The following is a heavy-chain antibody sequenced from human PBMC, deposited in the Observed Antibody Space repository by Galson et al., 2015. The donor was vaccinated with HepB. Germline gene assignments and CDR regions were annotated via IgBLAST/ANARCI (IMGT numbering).Heavy chain of an antibody. CDR3: ARQRYCSSTSCYTDFDY. V-gene: IGHV5-51*01. J-gene: IGHJ4*02. Sequence: QSGAEVKKPGESLKISCKGSGYSFTSYWIGWVRQMPGKGLEWMGIIYPGDSGTRYSPSFQGQVTISADKSISTAYLQWSSLKASDTAMYYCARQRYCSSTSCYTDFDYWGQGTLVTVSS. D-gene: IGHD2-2*02. CDR1: GYSFTSYW. CDR2: IYPGDSGT.